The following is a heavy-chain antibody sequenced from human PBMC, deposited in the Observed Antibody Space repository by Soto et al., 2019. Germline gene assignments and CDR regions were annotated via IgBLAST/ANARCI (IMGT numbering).Heavy chain of an antibody. CDR1: GGSISSYY. Sequence: SETLSLTCTVSGGSISSYYWSWIRQPPGKGLEWIGYIYYNGSTNYNPSLKSRVTISVDTSKNQFSLKLRSVNAADTAVYYCAREYTPMAYNWFDPWGQGTLVTVSS. CDR3: AREYTPMAYNWFDP. V-gene: IGHV4-59*01. J-gene: IGHJ5*02. D-gene: IGHD5-18*01. CDR2: IYYNGST.